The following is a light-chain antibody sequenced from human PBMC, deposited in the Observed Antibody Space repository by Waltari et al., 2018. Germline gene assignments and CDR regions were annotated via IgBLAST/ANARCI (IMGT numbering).Light chain of an antibody. CDR1: RSNIGSSS. Sequence: QSVLTQPPSQSGTPGQRVTMSCSGSRSNIGSSSVNWYQQLPGKAPRLLMHSNDQRPSGVPGRFSASKSGTSASLDISGLQSEDEGDYYCAAWDDSLSGAWVFGGGTKLTVL. CDR2: SND. J-gene: IGLJ3*02. CDR3: AAWDDSLSGAWV. V-gene: IGLV1-44*01.